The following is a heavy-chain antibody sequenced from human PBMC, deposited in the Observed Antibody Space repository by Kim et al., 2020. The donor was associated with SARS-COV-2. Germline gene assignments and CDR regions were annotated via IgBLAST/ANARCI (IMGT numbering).Heavy chain of an antibody. CDR2: INHSGST. V-gene: IGHV4-34*01. J-gene: IGHJ4*02. D-gene: IGHD3-22*01. CDR3: ARSPSSGYPDY. Sequence: SETLSLTCAVYGGSFSGYYWSWIRQPPGKGLEWIGEINHSGSTNYNPSLKSRVTISVDTSKNQFSLKLSSVTAADTAVYYCARSPSSGYPDYWGQGTLVTVSS. CDR1: GGSFSGYY.